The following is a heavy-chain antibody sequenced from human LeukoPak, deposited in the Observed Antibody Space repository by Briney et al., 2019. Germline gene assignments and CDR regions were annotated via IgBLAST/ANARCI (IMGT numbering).Heavy chain of an antibody. CDR2: IIPIFGTA. Sequence: SVKVSCKASGGTFSSYAISWVRQAPGQGLEWMGGIIPIFGTANYAQKFQGRVTITTDESTSTAYMEPSSLRSEDTAVYYCARSKDYYDSSGVFDYWGQGTLVTVSS. CDR1: GGTFSSYA. J-gene: IGHJ4*02. D-gene: IGHD3-22*01. V-gene: IGHV1-69*05. CDR3: ARSKDYYDSSGVFDY.